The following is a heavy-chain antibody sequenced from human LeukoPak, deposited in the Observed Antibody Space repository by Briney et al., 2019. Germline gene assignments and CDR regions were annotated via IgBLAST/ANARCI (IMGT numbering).Heavy chain of an antibody. CDR2: ISSSGSTI. CDR3: ARDARGGYTYGGLDQ. Sequence: GGSLRLSCAASGFTFSSYEMNWVRQAPGKRLEWVSYISSSGSTIYYADSVKGRFTISRDNAKNSLYLQMNSLRAEDTAVYYCARDARGGYTYGGLDQWGQGTLVTVSS. J-gene: IGHJ4*02. D-gene: IGHD5-18*01. V-gene: IGHV3-48*03. CDR1: GFTFSSYE.